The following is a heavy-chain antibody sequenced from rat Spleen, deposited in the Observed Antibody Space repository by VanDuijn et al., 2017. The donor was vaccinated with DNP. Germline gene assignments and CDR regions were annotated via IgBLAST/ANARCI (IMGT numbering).Heavy chain of an antibody. CDR3: ARQYYGSNRYAMDA. CDR1: GFTFSYYN. J-gene: IGHJ4*01. CDR2: IAYDGSRT. D-gene: IGHD1-9*01. V-gene: IGHV5-7*01. Sequence: EVQLVESGGGVVQPGRSLKLSCAASGFTFSYYNMAWVRQSLKKGLECVATIAYDGSRTYYQDSVKGRFTISREHAKSTLYLHMDSLRSEETATYYCARQYYGSNRYAMDAWGQGTSVTVSS.